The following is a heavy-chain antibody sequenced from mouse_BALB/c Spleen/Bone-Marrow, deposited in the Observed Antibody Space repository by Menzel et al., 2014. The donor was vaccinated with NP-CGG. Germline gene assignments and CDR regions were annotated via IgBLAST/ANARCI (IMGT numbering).Heavy chain of an antibody. Sequence: QLQQSGPELVRPGVSVKISCEGSGYTFTDYAMHWVKQSRAKSLEWIGVISTYSGNTNYNQTFKGKATMTVDKASSTAFMELARFTSEDSAIYYCAISVYGYDWFAYWSQWTLVTISA. CDR2: ISTYSGNT. D-gene: IGHD2-2*01. J-gene: IGHJ3*01. CDR1: GYTFTDYA. CDR3: AISVYGYDWFAY. V-gene: IGHV1-67*01.